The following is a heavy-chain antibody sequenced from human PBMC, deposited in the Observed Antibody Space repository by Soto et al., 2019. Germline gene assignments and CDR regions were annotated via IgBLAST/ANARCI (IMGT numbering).Heavy chain of an antibody. V-gene: IGHV4-39*01. D-gene: IGHD3-3*01. CDR2: MYYSGTT. Sequence: PSETLSLTCTVSGGSISSNSYYWDWIRQPPGKGLEWVGSMYYSGTTYHNPSLQSRVTISVDTSKNQFSLHLRSVTAADQAVYYCARTYNVGYYPHFGQGNLVTASS. CDR1: GGSISSNSYY. J-gene: IGHJ1*01. CDR3: ARTYNVGYYPH.